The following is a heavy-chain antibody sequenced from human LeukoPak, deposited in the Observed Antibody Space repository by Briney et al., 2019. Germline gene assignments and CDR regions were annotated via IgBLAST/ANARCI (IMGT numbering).Heavy chain of an antibody. J-gene: IGHJ3*02. Sequence: GASVKVSCKASGYTFTSYGISWVRQAPGQGLEWMGWISAYNGNTNYAQKLQGRVTMTADTSTSTAYMELRSLRSDDTAVYYCARDTKGYDSSGYYYRYAFDIWGQGTMVTVSS. D-gene: IGHD3-22*01. V-gene: IGHV1-18*01. CDR1: GYTFTSYG. CDR3: ARDTKGYDSSGYYYRYAFDI. CDR2: ISAYNGNT.